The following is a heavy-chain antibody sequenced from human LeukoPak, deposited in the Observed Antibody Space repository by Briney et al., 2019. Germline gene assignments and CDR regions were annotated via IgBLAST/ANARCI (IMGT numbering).Heavy chain of an antibody. V-gene: IGHV3-30-3*01. CDR2: ISYDGSNK. D-gene: IGHD7-27*01. Sequence: GRSLRLSCAASGFTFSSYAMHWVRQAPGKGLEWVAVISYDGSNKYYADSVKGRFTISRDNSKNTLYLQMNSLRAEDTAVYYCARVSGDSFDYWGQGTLVTVSS. J-gene: IGHJ4*02. CDR1: GFTFSSYA. CDR3: ARVSGDSFDY.